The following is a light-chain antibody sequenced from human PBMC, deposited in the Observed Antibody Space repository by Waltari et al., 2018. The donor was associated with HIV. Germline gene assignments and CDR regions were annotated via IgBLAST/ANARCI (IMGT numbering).Light chain of an antibody. CDR1: QSVGSV. Sequence: EIVLTQSPATLSLSPGERATLSCRASQSVGSVLAWYQQKPGQAPRLLMYDVSKRATDIPARFSGSGSRTDVTLTISSVEPEDYAVYYCQKRSNRPRGYSFGQGTKVE. V-gene: IGKV3-11*01. CDR2: DVS. CDR3: QKRSNRPRGYS. J-gene: IGKJ2*03.